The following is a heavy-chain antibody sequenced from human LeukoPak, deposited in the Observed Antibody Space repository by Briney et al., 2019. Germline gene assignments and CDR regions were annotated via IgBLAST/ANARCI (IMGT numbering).Heavy chain of an antibody. CDR1: GGSISSGGYY. Sequence: SETLSLTCTVSGGSISSGGYYWSWIRQPPGKGLEWIGFFYDSGSTSYNPSLKSRVTISVDTSKNQFSLNLSSVTAADTAVYARANYGGNSEYWGQGTLVTVSS. CDR2: FYDSGST. CDR3: ANYGGNSEY. V-gene: IGHV4-61*08. D-gene: IGHD4-23*01. J-gene: IGHJ4*02.